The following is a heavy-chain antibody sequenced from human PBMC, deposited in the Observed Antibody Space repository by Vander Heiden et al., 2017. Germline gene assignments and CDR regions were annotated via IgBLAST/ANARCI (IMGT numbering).Heavy chain of an antibody. Sequence: EVQLVEAGGGLIQPGGSLRLSCAVSGFTVSNNHMSWVSQAPGKGLEWVSVIYSGGSTYYADSVKGRFTISRDNSKNTVFLQMNSLRAEDTAVYYCARPYYGFWSGYLGYWGQGSLVTVSS. CDR2: IYSGGST. J-gene: IGHJ4*02. V-gene: IGHV3-53*01. D-gene: IGHD3-3*01. CDR3: ARPYYGFWSGYLGY. CDR1: GFTVSNNH.